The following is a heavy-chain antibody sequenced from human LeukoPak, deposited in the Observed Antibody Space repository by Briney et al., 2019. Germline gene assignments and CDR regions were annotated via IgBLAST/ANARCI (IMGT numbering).Heavy chain of an antibody. CDR1: GDSISSYY. CDR2: TYYSGST. Sequence: SETLSLTCTVSGDSISSYYWSWIRQSPGKGLEWIGYTYYSGSTNYNPSLKSRVTISVDTSKNQFSLKLSSVTAADTAVYYCARDYSQLGRFDPWGQGTLVTVSS. V-gene: IGHV4-59*01. CDR3: ARDYSQLGRFDP. J-gene: IGHJ5*02. D-gene: IGHD6-6*01.